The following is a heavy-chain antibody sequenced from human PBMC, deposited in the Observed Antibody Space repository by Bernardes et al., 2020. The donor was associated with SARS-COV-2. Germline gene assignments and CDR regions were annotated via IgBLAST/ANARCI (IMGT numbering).Heavy chain of an antibody. Sequence: GGSLRLSCAASGFTFSSYWMHWVRQIPGRGLVWLSRISTDGRTTNYADSVEGRFTISRDNAKNTLWLQMNSLGADDTAVYYCARGASTGCYFDYWGQGTLVIVSS. D-gene: IGHD2-2*01. CDR2: ISTDGRTT. J-gene: IGHJ4*02. CDR1: GFTFSSYW. CDR3: ARGASTGCYFDY. V-gene: IGHV3-74*01.